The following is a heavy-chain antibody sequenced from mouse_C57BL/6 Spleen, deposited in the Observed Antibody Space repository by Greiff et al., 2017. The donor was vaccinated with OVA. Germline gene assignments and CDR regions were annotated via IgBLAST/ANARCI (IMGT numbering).Heavy chain of an antibody. CDR3: ARPLYDGYYVGY. J-gene: IGHJ2*01. CDR1: GYTFTSYT. Sequence: QVQLQQSGAELARPGASVKMSCKASGYTFTSYTMHWVNQRPGQGLEWIGYINPSSGYTKYNQKFKDKATLTADKSSSTAYMQLSSLTSEDSAVYYCARPLYDGYYVGYWGQGTTLTVSS. D-gene: IGHD2-3*01. V-gene: IGHV1-4*01. CDR2: INPSSGYT.